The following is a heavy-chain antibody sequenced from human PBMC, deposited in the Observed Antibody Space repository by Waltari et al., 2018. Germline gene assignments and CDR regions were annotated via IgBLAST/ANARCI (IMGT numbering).Heavy chain of an antibody. Sequence: QVQLQESGPGLVKPSETLSLTCAVSGYSISSGYYWGWVRQPPGKGLEWIGSSYHSGSTYYNPSLKSRVTISVDTSKNQFSLKLSSVTAADTAVYYCASGSGSPDYWGQGTLVTVSS. CDR1: GYSISSGYY. CDR2: SYHSGST. CDR3: ASGSGSPDY. V-gene: IGHV4-38-2*01. D-gene: IGHD1-26*01. J-gene: IGHJ4*02.